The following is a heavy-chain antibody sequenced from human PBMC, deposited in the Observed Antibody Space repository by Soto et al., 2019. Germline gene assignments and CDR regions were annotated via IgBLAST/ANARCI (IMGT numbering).Heavy chain of an antibody. D-gene: IGHD2-21*01. V-gene: IGHV1-8*02. CDR3: VRVFGSIDY. CDR2: MNPKSGYT. CDR1: GYTFTSYG. Sequence: ASVKVSCKASGYTFTSYGISWVRQAPGQGLEWVGWMNPKSGYTGFAQKFQGRVSMTRDTSISTAYMELSSLRSEDTAVYYCVRVFGSIDYWGQGTLVTVSS. J-gene: IGHJ4*02.